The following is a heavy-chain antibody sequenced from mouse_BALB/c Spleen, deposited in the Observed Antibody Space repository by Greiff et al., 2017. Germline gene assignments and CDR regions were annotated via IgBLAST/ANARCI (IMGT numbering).Heavy chain of an antibody. V-gene: IGHV1S137*01. CDR2: ISTYYGDA. Sequence: VKLMESGAELVRPGVSVKISCKGSGYTFTDYAMHWVKQSHAKSLEWIGVISTYYGDASYNQKFKGKATMTVDKSSSTAYMELARLTSEDSAIYYCARRDSSGYGDYAMDYWGQGTSVTVSS. CDR3: ARRDSSGYGDYAMDY. D-gene: IGHD3-2*01. CDR1: GYTFTDYA. J-gene: IGHJ4*01.